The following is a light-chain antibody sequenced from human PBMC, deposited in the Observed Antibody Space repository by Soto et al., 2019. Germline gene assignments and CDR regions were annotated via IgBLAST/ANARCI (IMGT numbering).Light chain of an antibody. CDR1: QSINTW. Sequence: DIQMTQSPSTLAASIGDRVTITCRASQSINTWLAWYQQKPGKAPNLLISDASRLESGVPSRFSGSGSGTEFTLTISSLQPADFATYYCQQYNSYSLTFGQGTKVEIK. CDR2: DAS. J-gene: IGKJ1*01. CDR3: QQYNSYSLT. V-gene: IGKV1-5*01.